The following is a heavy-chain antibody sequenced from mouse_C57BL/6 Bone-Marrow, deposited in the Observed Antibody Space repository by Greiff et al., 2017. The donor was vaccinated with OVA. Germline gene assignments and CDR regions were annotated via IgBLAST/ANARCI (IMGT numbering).Heavy chain of an antibody. J-gene: IGHJ1*03. V-gene: IGHV1-55*01. Sequence: QVQLQQPGAELVKPGASVKMSCKASGYTFTSYWITWVKQRPGQGLEWIGDIYPGSGSTNYNEKFKSQATLTVAPSSSTAYMQRSSLTSEDSAVYYCARERGTTVDWYFDVWGTGTTVTVSS. CDR1: GYTFTSYW. D-gene: IGHD1-1*01. CDR2: IYPGSGST. CDR3: ARERGTTVDWYFDV.